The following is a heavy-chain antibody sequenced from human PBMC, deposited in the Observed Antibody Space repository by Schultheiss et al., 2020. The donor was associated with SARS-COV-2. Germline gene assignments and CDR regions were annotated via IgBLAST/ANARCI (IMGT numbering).Heavy chain of an antibody. CDR2: IYSGGST. CDR3: ARDYSIAVAGHN. J-gene: IGHJ4*02. Sequence: GGSLRLSCAASGFTVSSNYMSWVRQAPGKGLEWVSVIYSGGSTYYADSVKGRFTISRDNSKNTLYLQMNFLRAEDTAVYYCARDYSIAVAGHNWGQGTLVTVSS. CDR1: GFTVSSNY. D-gene: IGHD6-19*01. V-gene: IGHV3-66*01.